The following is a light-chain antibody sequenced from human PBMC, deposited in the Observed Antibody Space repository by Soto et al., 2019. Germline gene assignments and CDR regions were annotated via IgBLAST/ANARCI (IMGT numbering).Light chain of an antibody. J-gene: IGLJ1*01. CDR1: RSDVGAFNY. CDR3: KSYTSNSTYV. CDR2: DVS. V-gene: IGLV2-14*03. Sequence: ARTQPPSLSGSPGQAITISCSGTRSDVGAFNYVSWYQQHPGKAPKLMIYDVSNRPSGVSNRFSGSKSGNTASLTISGLRAEDEADYYCKSYTSNSTYVFGTGTKVTVL.